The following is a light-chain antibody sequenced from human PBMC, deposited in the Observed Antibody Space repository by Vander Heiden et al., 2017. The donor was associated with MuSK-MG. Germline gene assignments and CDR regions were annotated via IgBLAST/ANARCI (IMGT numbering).Light chain of an antibody. CDR2: EDN. V-gene: IGLV6-57*03. Sequence: NFMLTQPPSVSESPGKTVTISCTRSSGSIASNYVQWYQQRPGSAPTTVIYEDNQRPSGVSDRFAGSIDSSYTSASLNISGLKAEDESYYYSPSYDSRNGVFGGGTKLTVL. CDR1: SGSIASNY. CDR3: PSYDSRNGV. J-gene: IGLJ2*01.